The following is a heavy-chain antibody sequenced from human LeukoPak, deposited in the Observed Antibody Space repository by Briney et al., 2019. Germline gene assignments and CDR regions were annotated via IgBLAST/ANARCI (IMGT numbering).Heavy chain of an antibody. Sequence: ASVKVSCKGSGYNFSGYYIQWVRQAPGQRLEGMGWINPTTGGTYYAQKFQGRVTMTRDTSISTAYMDLTRLTYDDTALYYCARGDWNGDYWGQGTLVTVSS. J-gene: IGHJ4*02. V-gene: IGHV1-2*02. CDR1: GYNFSGYY. CDR2: INPTTGGT. D-gene: IGHD1-1*01. CDR3: ARGDWNGDY.